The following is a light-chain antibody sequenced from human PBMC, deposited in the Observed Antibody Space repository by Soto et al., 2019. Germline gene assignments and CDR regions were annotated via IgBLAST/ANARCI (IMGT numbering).Light chain of an antibody. Sequence: EILITQSPATLSVSPGERATLSCRASQSVFSSLAWYQQKPGQAPRLLIYGAATRATGIPARLSGSGSGTEFTLTIRSLQSEDFAVYYCQQYHTWPAFGQGTKVDIK. CDR3: QQYHTWPA. J-gene: IGKJ1*01. V-gene: IGKV3-15*01. CDR1: QSVFSS. CDR2: GAA.